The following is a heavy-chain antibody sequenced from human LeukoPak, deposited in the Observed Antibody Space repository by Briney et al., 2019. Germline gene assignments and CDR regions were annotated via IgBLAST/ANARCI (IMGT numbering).Heavy chain of an antibody. CDR2: IYHSGST. D-gene: IGHD3-16*02. V-gene: IGHV4-38-2*02. Sequence: SETLSLTCTVSGYSISSGYYWGWIRQPPGKGLEWIGSIYHSGSTYYNPSLKSRVTISVDTSKNQFSLKLSSVTAADTAVYYCARISSTFGGVIVNGDYYYYYMDVWGKGTTVTVSS. CDR3: ARISSTFGGVIVNGDYYYYYMDV. J-gene: IGHJ6*03. CDR1: GYSISSGYY.